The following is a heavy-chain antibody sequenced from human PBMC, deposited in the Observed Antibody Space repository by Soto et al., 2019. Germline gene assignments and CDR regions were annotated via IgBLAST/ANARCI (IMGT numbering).Heavy chain of an antibody. V-gene: IGHV1-18*01. D-gene: IGHD3-9*01. Sequence: ASVKVSCKASGYTFTSYGISWLRQAPGQGLEWMGWISAYNGNTNYAQKLQGRVTMTTDTSTSTAYMELRSLRSDDTAVYYCARVVPGITIFWLWGQGTLVTVSS. J-gene: IGHJ4*02. CDR2: ISAYNGNT. CDR3: ARVVPGITIFWL. CDR1: GYTFTSYG.